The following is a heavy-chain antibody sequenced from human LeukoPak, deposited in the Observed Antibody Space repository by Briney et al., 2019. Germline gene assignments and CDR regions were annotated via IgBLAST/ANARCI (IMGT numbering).Heavy chain of an antibody. Sequence: GGSLRLSCAASGFTFSSYAMHWVRQAPGKGLEWVAVISYDGSNKYYADSVKGRFTISRDNSKNTLYLQMNSLRAEDTAVYYCARDPPSYITIFGVVIPDYYYYGMDVWGQGTTVTVSS. CDR2: ISYDGSNK. CDR1: GFTFSSYA. V-gene: IGHV3-30-3*01. J-gene: IGHJ6*02. D-gene: IGHD3-3*01. CDR3: ARDPPSYITIFGVVIPDYYYYGMDV.